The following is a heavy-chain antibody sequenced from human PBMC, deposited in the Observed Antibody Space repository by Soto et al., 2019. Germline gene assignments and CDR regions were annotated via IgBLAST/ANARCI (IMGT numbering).Heavy chain of an antibody. V-gene: IGHV4-34*01. Sequence: PSETLSLTCAVYGGSFSGYYWSWTRQPPGKGLEWIGEINHSGSTNYNPSLKSRVTISVDTSKNQFSLKLSSVTAADAAVYYCARAYCSSTSCPFDYWGQGTLVTVSS. D-gene: IGHD2-2*01. CDR2: INHSGST. CDR1: GGSFSGYY. J-gene: IGHJ4*02. CDR3: ARAYCSSTSCPFDY.